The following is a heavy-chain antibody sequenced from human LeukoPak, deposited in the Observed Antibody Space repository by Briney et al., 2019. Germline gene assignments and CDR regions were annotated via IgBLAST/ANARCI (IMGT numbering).Heavy chain of an antibody. CDR2: IYSGGST. V-gene: IGHV3-66*02. Sequence: PGGSLRLSCAASGFTVSSNYMSWVRQAPGKGLEWVSVIYSGGSTYYADSVKGRFTISRDNSKNTLYLQMNSLRAEDTAVYYCARDGYSYGHGYFDYWGQGTLVTVSS. CDR1: GFTVSSNY. J-gene: IGHJ4*02. D-gene: IGHD5-18*01. CDR3: ARDGYSYGHGYFDY.